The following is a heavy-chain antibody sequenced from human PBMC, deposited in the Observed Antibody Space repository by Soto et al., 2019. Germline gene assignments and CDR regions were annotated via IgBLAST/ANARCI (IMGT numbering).Heavy chain of an antibody. J-gene: IGHJ3*02. CDR2: IWYDGSNK. Sequence: QVQLVESGGGVVQPGRSLRLSCAASGFTFSSYGMHWVRQAPGKGLEWVAVIWYDGSNKYYADSVKGRFTISRDNSKNTLYLQMNSLRAEDTAVYYCARAYYDSSCYYSHAYDIWGQGTMVTVSS. V-gene: IGHV3-33*01. D-gene: IGHD3-22*01. CDR1: GFTFSSYG. CDR3: ARAYYDSSCYYSHAYDI.